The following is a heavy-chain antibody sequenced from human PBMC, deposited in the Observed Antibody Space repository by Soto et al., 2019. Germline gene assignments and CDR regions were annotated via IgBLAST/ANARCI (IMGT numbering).Heavy chain of an antibody. CDR1: GFTVGSNY. CDR2: IYSGGST. Sequence: EVQLVESGGGLVQPGGSLRLSCAASGFTVGSNYMNWVRQAPGKGLEWVSVIYSGGSTYYADSVKGRFTISRDNSKNTLYLQMNSLRDEDTAVYYCARSWAVAGSYDYWGQGTLVTVSS. CDR3: ARSWAVAGSYDY. V-gene: IGHV3-66*01. D-gene: IGHD6-19*01. J-gene: IGHJ4*02.